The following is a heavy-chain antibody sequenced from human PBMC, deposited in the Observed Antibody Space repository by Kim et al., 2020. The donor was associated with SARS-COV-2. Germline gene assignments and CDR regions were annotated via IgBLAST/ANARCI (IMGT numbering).Heavy chain of an antibody. V-gene: IGHV1-2*02. CDR3: ARDKGPLTVHGVVPNIPHC. CDR1: GYPFTDYY. D-gene: IGHD3-3*01. J-gene: IGHJ4*02. Sequence: ASVKVSCKASGYPFTDYYIHWVRQAPGHGLEWMGWINPNSGGTNYAQKFQGRVTMTRDTSIRSAYMELSRLTSDDTAVYYCARDKGPLTVHGVVPNIPHCWGQGTLVSVTS. CDR2: INPNSGGT.